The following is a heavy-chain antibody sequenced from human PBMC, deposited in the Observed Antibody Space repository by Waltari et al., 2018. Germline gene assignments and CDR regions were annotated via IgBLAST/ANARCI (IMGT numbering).Heavy chain of an antibody. J-gene: IGHJ4*02. CDR3: ARARAMVVDY. V-gene: IGHV4-30-2*01. CDR1: AASISSGGYS. D-gene: IGHD5-18*01. Sequence: QLQLQESGPGLVKPSQTLSLTCAVSAASISSGGYSWSWIRQPPGKGLEWIGYIYHSGSTYYNPSLKSRVTISVDRSKNQFSLKLSSVTAADTAVYYCARARAMVVDYWGQGTLVTVSS. CDR2: IYHSGST.